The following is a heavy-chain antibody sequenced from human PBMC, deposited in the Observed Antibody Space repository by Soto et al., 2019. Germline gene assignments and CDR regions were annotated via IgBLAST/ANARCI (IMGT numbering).Heavy chain of an antibody. D-gene: IGHD6-19*01. V-gene: IGHV3-23*01. J-gene: IGHJ4*02. CDR2: ISDNGGKT. CDR3: AKDSSGWSQGILDS. Sequence: GGSLRLSCAASGFTFSNYAVGWVRQAPGKGLERVSVISDNGGKTYYADSAKGRLTISRDNSKSTLYLQMDSLRAEDTAVYFCAKDSSGWSQGILDSWGQGTLVTVSS. CDR1: GFTFSNYA.